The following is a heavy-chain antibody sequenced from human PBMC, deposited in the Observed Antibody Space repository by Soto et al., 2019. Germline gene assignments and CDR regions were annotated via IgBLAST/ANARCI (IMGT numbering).Heavy chain of an antibody. V-gene: IGHV3-23*01. J-gene: IGHJ4*02. CDR1: GFTFSSYA. CDR3: AKEGQRLGGGYFDY. Sequence: EVQLLESGGGLVQPGGSLRLSCAASGFTFSSYAMSWVRQAPGKGLEWVSAISGSGGSTYYADSVKGRFTISRDNSKNPLYLQRTSLGAEDTAVYYGAKEGQRLGGGYFDYWGQGTLVTVSS. CDR2: ISGSGGST. D-gene: IGHD6-25*01.